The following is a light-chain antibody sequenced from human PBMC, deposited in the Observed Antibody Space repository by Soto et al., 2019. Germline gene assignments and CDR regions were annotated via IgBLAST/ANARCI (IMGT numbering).Light chain of an antibody. CDR3: SSYTSSSTLV. CDR2: DVT. J-gene: IGLJ1*01. CDR1: NSDVGGYNF. Sequence: QSALTQPAIVSGSPGQSITISCTGTNSDVGGYNFVSWYQQHPGKVPKLMIYDVTNRPSGVSNRFSGSKSGNTASLTISGLQAEDEADYYCSSYTSSSTLVFGTGTKLTVL. V-gene: IGLV2-14*01.